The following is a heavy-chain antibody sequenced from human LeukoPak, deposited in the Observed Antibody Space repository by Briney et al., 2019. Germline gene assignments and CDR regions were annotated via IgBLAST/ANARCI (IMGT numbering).Heavy chain of an antibody. CDR1: GGTFSSYA. CDR2: IIPIFGTA. Sequence: SVKVSCKASGGTFSSYAISWVRQAPGQGLEWMGGIIPIFGTATYAQKFQGRVTITADESTSTAYMELSSLRSEDTAVYYCARLEITTVTTSDYWGQGTLVTVSS. J-gene: IGHJ4*02. D-gene: IGHD4-17*01. CDR3: ARLEITTVTTSDY. V-gene: IGHV1-69*13.